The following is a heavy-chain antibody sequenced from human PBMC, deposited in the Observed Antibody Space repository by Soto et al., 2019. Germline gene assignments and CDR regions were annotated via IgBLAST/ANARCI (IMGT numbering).Heavy chain of an antibody. CDR2: IIPIFGTA. CDR1: GGTFSRYA. D-gene: IGHD3-22*01. V-gene: IGHV1-69*13. CDR3: ARNMIVVVTTGMDV. J-gene: IGHJ6*02. Sequence: XVKVSCKASGGTFSRYAISWVRQAPGQGLERMGGIIPIFGTANYAQKFQGRVTITADESTSTAYMELSSLRSEDTAVYYCARNMIVVVTTGMDVWGQGTTVTVSS.